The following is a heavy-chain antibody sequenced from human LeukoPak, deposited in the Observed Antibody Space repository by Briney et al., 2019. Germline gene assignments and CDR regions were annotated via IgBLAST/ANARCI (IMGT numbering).Heavy chain of an antibody. V-gene: IGHV3-11*01. CDR3: ARRAASSGGSWLLPYYYYYGIDV. D-gene: IGHD2-15*01. Sequence: TGESLSLSCAASGLTFSDYYMSWIRQAPGKGLEWVPYISSSGSTIYYADSVKGRFTTSTDNAKKSLYLQMNSLRAEDTAVYYCARRAASSGGSWLLPYYYYYGIDVWAKGPRSPSP. CDR1: GLTFSDYY. J-gene: IGHJ6*02. CDR2: ISSSGSTI.